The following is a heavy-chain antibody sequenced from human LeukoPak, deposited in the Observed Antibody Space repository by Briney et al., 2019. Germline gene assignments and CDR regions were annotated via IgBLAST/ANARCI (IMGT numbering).Heavy chain of an antibody. CDR1: GYTFTGYY. V-gene: IGHV1-2*02. CDR2: INPNSGGT. Sequence: GASVKVSCKASGYTFTGYYMRWVRQAPGQGLEWMGWINPNSGGTNYAQKFQGRVTMTRDTSISTAYMELSRLRSDDTAVYYCARVGYYGSGSYYSGAPYYFDYWGQGTLVTVSS. CDR3: ARVGYYGSGSYYSGAPYYFDY. D-gene: IGHD3-10*01. J-gene: IGHJ4*02.